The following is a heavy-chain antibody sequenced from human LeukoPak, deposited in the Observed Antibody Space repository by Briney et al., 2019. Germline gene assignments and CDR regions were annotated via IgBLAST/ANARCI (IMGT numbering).Heavy chain of an antibody. V-gene: IGHV1-8*01. CDR1: GGTFSSYD. D-gene: IGHD1-26*01. CDR3: ARAPKVGASNYYYYMDV. CDR2: MNPNSGNT. Sequence: ASVKVSCKASGGTFSSYDINWVRQATGQGLEWMGWMNPNSGNTGYAQKFQGRVTITRNTSISTAYMELSSLRSEDTAVYYCARAPKVGASNYYYYMDVWGKGTTVTVSS. J-gene: IGHJ6*03.